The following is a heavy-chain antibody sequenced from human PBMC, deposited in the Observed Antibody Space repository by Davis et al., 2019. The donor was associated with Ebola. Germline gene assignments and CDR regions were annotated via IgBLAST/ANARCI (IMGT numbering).Heavy chain of an antibody. CDR1: GFTFRGYS. CDR2: VGLSDDT. V-gene: IGHV3-23*01. CDR3: AKDTSNVWFDV. D-gene: IGHD6-19*01. Sequence: GGSLRLSCVASGFTFRGYSMSWVRRAPGKGLEWVSTVGLSDDTYYADSVKGRFTISRDNSKNTLHLQMNSLRVEDTAIYYCAKDTSNVWFDVWGQGTMVTVSS. J-gene: IGHJ3*01.